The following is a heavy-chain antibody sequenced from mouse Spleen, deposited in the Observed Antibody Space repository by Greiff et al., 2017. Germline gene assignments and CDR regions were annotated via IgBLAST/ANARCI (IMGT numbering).Heavy chain of an antibody. D-gene: IGHD2-14*01. J-gene: IGHJ4*01. CDR1: GYTFTSYW. V-gene: IGHV1-61*01. Sequence: VQLQQPGAELVRPGSSVKLSCKASGYTFTSYWMDWVKQRPGQGLEWIGNIYPSDSETHYNQKFKDKATLTVDKSSSTAYMQLSSLTSEDSAVYYCARTPYYRYDGAMDYWGQGTSVTVSS. CDR2: IYPSDSET. CDR3: ARTPYYRYDGAMDY.